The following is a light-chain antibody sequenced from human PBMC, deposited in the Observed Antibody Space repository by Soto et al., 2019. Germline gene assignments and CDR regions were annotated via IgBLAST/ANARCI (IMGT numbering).Light chain of an antibody. CDR2: GAS. J-gene: IGKJ1*01. V-gene: IGKV3-15*01. Sequence: EIVMTQSPATLSVSPGERATLSCGASQSVSNNLAWYQKKPGQAPRLLIYGASTRATGIPTRFSGSGSGTEVTLTISSLQSEDFAVYYCQQYNNWWTFGQGTKVEIK. CDR1: QSVSNN. CDR3: QQYNNWWT.